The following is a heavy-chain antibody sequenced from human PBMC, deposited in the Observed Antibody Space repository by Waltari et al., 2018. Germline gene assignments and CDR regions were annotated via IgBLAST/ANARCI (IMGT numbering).Heavy chain of an antibody. CDR3: AREREGIVVAPWY. CDR2: IYHSGST. J-gene: IGHJ4*02. Sequence: QVQLQESGPGLVKPSETLSLTCAVSGYSISSGYYWGWIRQPPGTGLEWIGSIYHSGSTYYNPALKSRVTISVDTSKNQFSLKLSSVTAADTAVYYCAREREGIVVAPWYWGQGTLVTVSS. CDR1: GYSISSGYY. V-gene: IGHV4-38-2*02. D-gene: IGHD3-22*01.